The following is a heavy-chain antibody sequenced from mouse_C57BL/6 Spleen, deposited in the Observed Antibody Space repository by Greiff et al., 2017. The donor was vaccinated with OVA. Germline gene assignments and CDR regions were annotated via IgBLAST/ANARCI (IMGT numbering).Heavy chain of an antibody. Sequence: VQLQQPGAELVKPGASVKLSCKASGYTFTSYWMHWVKQRPGQGLEWIGMIHPNSGSTNYNEKFKSKATLTVDKSSSTAYMQLSSLTSEDSAVYYCARRENYDGYYWFAYWGQGTLVTVSA. J-gene: IGHJ3*01. V-gene: IGHV1-64*01. CDR1: GYTFTSYW. CDR3: ARRENYDGYYWFAY. CDR2: IHPNSGST. D-gene: IGHD2-3*01.